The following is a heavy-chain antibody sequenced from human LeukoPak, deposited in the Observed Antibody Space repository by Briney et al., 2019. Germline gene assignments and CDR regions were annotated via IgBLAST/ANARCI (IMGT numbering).Heavy chain of an antibody. Sequence: PSETLSLTCTVSGGSIGSGGYYWSWIRQPPGKGLEWIGYIYYSGSTNYNPSLKSRVTISVDTSKNQFSLKLSSVTAADTAVYYCARDRNAREYYDFWSGWNWFDPWGQGTLVTVSS. CDR2: IYYSGST. D-gene: IGHD3-3*01. J-gene: IGHJ5*02. V-gene: IGHV4-61*08. CDR3: ARDRNAREYYDFWSGWNWFDP. CDR1: GGSIGSGGYY.